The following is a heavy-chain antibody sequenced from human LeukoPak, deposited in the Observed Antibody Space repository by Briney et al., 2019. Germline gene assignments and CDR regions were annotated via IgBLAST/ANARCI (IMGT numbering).Heavy chain of an antibody. V-gene: IGHV3-21*01. CDR1: GFTFSSYS. J-gene: IGHJ5*02. Sequence: GGSLRLSCAASGFTFSSYSMNWVRQAPGKGLEWVSSISSSSSYIYYADSVKGRFTISRDNSKNTLYLQMNSLRAEDTALYYCAKDYFSVNNWFDPWGQGTLVTVSS. D-gene: IGHD2/OR15-2a*01. CDR2: ISSSSSYI. CDR3: AKDYFSVNNWFDP.